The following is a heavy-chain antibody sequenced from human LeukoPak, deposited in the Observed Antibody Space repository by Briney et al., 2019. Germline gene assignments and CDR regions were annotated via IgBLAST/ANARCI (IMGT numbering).Heavy chain of an antibody. D-gene: IGHD3-10*01. CDR3: ARRSLWFEESDAFDI. Sequence: GGSLRLSCAASGFTFSSYWMHWVRHAPGKGLVWVSRINSDGSSTSYADSVKGRFTISRDNAKNTLYLQMNSLRAEDTAVYYCARRSLWFEESDAFDIWGQGTMVTVSS. CDR1: GFTFSSYW. CDR2: INSDGSST. J-gene: IGHJ3*02. V-gene: IGHV3-74*01.